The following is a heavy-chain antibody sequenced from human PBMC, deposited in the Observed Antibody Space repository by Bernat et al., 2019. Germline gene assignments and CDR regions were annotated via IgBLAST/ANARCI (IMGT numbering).Heavy chain of an antibody. J-gene: IGHJ4*02. D-gene: IGHD3-3*01. V-gene: IGHV3-7*03. CDR2: INQDGSEK. CDR1: GFTFSSYW. Sequence: EVQLVESGGGLVQPGGSLRLSCAATGFTFSSYWMTWVRQAPGKGLEWVANINQDGSEKNYVASVMGRFTISRDNAENSLNLQMNSLRAEDTAVYYCASWNGRDYWGQGTLVTVSS. CDR3: ASWNGRDY.